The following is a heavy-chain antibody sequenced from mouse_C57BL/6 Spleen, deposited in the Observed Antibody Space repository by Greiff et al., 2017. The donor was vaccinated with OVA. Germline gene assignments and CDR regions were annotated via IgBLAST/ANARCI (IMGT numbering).Heavy chain of an antibody. D-gene: IGHD2-3*01. Sequence: EVKVVESGGGLVQPGGSLSLSCAASGFTFTDYYMSWVRQPPGKALEWLGFIRNKANGYTTEYSASVKGRFTISRDNSQSILYLQMNALRAEDSATYYCARGWYYFDYWGQGTTLTVSS. J-gene: IGHJ2*01. CDR2: IRNKANGYTT. CDR1: GFTFTDYY. CDR3: ARGWYYFDY. V-gene: IGHV7-3*01.